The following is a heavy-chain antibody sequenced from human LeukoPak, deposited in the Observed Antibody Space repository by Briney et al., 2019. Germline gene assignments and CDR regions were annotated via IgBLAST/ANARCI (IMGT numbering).Heavy chain of an antibody. D-gene: IGHD6-19*01. CDR1: GFTFSSYG. V-gene: IGHV3-30*18. CDR3: AKGEKWYSSGWYLDY. J-gene: IGHJ4*02. CDR2: ISYDGSNK. Sequence: GGSLRLSCAASGFTFSSYGMHWVRQAPGKGLEWVAVISYDGSNKYYADSVKGRFTISRDNSKNTLYLQMNSLRAEDTAVYYCAKGEKWYSSGWYLDYWGQGTLVTVSS.